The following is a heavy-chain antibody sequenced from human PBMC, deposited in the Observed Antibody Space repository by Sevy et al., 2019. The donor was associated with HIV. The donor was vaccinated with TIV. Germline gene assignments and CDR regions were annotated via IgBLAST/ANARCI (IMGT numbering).Heavy chain of an antibody. CDR3: ATNTDYGDSDY. D-gene: IGHD4-17*01. CDR1: GYTLTELS. CDR2: FDTEDGET. Sequence: ASVKVSCKVSGYTLTELSMHWVRQAPGKGLEWMGSFDTEDGETLYAQKFQGRVTMTEDTSTDPAYMELSSLGSEDTAVYYCATNTDYGDSDYWGQGTLVTVSS. J-gene: IGHJ4*02. V-gene: IGHV1-24*01.